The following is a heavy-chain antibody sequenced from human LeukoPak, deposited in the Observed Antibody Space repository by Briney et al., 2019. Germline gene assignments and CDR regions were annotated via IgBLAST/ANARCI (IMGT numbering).Heavy chain of an antibody. V-gene: IGHV4-34*01. J-gene: IGHJ4*02. CDR3: ATFRWAVGFEY. CDR1: GGSFSGSFSDYY. Sequence: SETLSLTCAVYGGSFSGSFSDYYWTCISQTPGKGLEWIGEIHHSGSTNYNPSLKSRVTISVDTSKNQFSLNLNSLTAADTAVYYCATFRWAVGFEYWGQGTLATVSS. CDR2: IHHSGST. D-gene: IGHD2-15*01.